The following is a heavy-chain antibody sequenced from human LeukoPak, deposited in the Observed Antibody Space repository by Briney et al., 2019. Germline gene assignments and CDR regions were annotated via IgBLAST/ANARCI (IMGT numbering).Heavy chain of an antibody. V-gene: IGHV4-34*01. J-gene: IGHJ4*02. CDR1: GGSISSYY. Sequence: SETLSLTCTVSGGSISSYYWSWIRQPPGKGLEWIGEINHSGSTNYNPSLKSRVTISVDTSKNQFSLKLSSVTAADTAVYYCARVRIITMVRGVKPYYFDYWGQGTLGTVSS. CDR2: INHSGST. D-gene: IGHD3-10*01. CDR3: ARVRIITMVRGVKPYYFDY.